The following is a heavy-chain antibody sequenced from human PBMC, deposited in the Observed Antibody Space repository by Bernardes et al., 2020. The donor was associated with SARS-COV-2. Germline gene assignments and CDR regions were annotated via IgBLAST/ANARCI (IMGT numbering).Heavy chain of an antibody. J-gene: IGHJ4*02. Sequence: GGSLRLSCAASGFTFNDYAMHWVRQAPGKGLEWVSGISWNSGSIDYADSVKGRFTISRDNAKNSLYLQMNSLRAEDTALYYCAKIASSSPDYWGQGTLVTVSS. D-gene: IGHD2-2*01. V-gene: IGHV3-9*01. CDR3: AKIASSSPDY. CDR2: ISWNSGSI. CDR1: GFTFNDYA.